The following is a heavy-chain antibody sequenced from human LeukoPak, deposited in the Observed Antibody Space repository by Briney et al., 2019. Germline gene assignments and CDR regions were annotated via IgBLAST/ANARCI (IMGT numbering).Heavy chain of an antibody. D-gene: IGHD3-9*01. J-gene: IGHJ4*02. Sequence: PGGSLRLSCAASGFTFSSYAMSWVRQAPGKGLEWVSAISGSGGSTYYADSEEGRFTISRDNSKNTLYLQMNSLRAEDTAVYYCAKKGDILTGYYPYFDYWGQGTLVTVSS. CDR3: AKKGDILTGYYPYFDY. V-gene: IGHV3-23*01. CDR1: GFTFSSYA. CDR2: ISGSGGST.